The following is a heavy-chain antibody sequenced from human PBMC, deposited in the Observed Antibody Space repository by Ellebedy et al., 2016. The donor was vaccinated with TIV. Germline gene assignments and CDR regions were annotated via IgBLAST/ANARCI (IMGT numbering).Heavy chain of an antibody. CDR1: GGSISTFY. D-gene: IGHD4-23*01. V-gene: IGHV4-59*01. CDR3: AAYYGGRFDY. J-gene: IGHJ4*02. CDR2: IYYIGIT. Sequence: MPSETLSLTCNVSGGSISTFYWSWIRQPPGKGLEFIGYIYYIGITNYNPSLESRVAISIDTSENQISLRLSSVTAADTAVYYCAAYYGGRFDYWGQGTLVTVSS.